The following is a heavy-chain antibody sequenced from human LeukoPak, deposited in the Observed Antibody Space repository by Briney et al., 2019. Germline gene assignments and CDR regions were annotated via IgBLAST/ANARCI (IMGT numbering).Heavy chain of an antibody. CDR3: ARGVAGNLDY. CDR2: IYYSGST. CDR1: GGSISNYY. V-gene: IGHV4-59*01. D-gene: IGHD6-19*01. Sequence: SETLSLTCTVSGGSISNYYWSWIRQPPGKGLEWIGSIYYSGSTNYNPSLKSRVTISVDTSKNQFSLKLSSVTAADTAVYYCARGVAGNLDYWGQGTLVTVSS. J-gene: IGHJ4*02.